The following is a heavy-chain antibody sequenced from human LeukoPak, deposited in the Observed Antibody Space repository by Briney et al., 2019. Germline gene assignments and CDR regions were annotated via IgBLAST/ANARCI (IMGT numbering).Heavy chain of an antibody. CDR3: ARSGYYGSGSYYRGDY. J-gene: IGHJ4*02. CDR1: GGTFSSYA. Sequence: ASVKVSCKASGGTFSSYAISWVRQAPGQGLEWMGGIIPIFGTANYAQKFQGRVTITADKSTSTAYMELSSLRSEDTAVYYCARSGYYGSGSYYRGDYWGQGTLVTVSS. CDR2: IIPIFGTA. D-gene: IGHD3-10*01. V-gene: IGHV1-69*06.